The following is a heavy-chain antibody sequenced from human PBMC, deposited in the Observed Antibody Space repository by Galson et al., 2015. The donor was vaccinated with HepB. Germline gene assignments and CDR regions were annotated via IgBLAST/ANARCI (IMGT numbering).Heavy chain of an antibody. CDR1: GGTFSRYA. D-gene: IGHD3-22*01. Sequence: SVKVSCKASGGTFSRYAISWVRQAHGQGLEWMGGIIPIFGTANYAQKFQGRVTITADKSTSTAYMELSSLRSEDTAVYYCARVHFRYDTEDGEGYYYYYMDVWGKGTTVTVSS. CDR2: IIPIFGTA. J-gene: IGHJ6*03. V-gene: IGHV1-69*06. CDR3: ARVHFRYDTEDGEGYYYYYMDV.